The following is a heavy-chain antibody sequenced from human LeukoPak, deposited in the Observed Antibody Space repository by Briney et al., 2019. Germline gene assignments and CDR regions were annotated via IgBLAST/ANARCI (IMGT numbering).Heavy chain of an antibody. CDR1: GFTFSSYG. V-gene: IGHV3-30*18. D-gene: IGHD3-10*01. CDR3: AKDSSHRVFDY. CDR2: ISYDGSNK. Sequence: GRSLRLSCAASGFTFSSYGMHWVRQAPGKGLEWVAVISYDGSNKYYADSVKGRFTISRDNSKNTLYPQMNSLRAEDTAVYYCAKDSSHRVFDYWGQGTLVTVSS. J-gene: IGHJ4*02.